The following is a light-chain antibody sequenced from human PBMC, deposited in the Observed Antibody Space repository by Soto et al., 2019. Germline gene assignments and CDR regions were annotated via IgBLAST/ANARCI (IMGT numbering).Light chain of an antibody. CDR2: EVN. CDR3: ASFRSGTILV. Sequence: QSALTQPASVSGSPGQSVTISCTGPRSDIGDSNFISWYQHSPGKAPRLLTYEVNNRPSGVSKRFSGSKAGNTASLTISGLLDDEEADYFCASFRSGTILVFASGTKVTVL. V-gene: IGLV2-14*01. CDR1: RSDIGDSNF. J-gene: IGLJ1*01.